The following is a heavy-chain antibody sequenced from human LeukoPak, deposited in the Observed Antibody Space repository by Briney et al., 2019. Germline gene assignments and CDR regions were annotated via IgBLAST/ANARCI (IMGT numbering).Heavy chain of an antibody. J-gene: IGHJ5*01. V-gene: IGHV3-13*01. Sequence: GGSLRLSCAASGFIFSNYDLHWLRQASGRGLEWVSTIGSAGATYYPGSVKGQFTISRENAKNSLYLQMNSLRGGDTAVYYCARTSLSGWYDSWGQGTLVTVSS. CDR1: GFIFSNYD. CDR2: IGSAGAT. CDR3: ARTSLSGWYDS. D-gene: IGHD6-19*01.